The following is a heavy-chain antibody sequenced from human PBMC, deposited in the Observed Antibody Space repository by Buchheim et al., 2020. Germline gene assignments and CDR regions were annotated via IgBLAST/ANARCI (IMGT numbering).Heavy chain of an antibody. D-gene: IGHD3-10*01. J-gene: IGHJ6*02. CDR1: GYSFTNYW. Sequence: EVQLVQSGAEVKKPEESLKISCKGFGYSFTNYWIGWVRQMPGKGLELMGIIYPGDSDTRYGPSFQGQVTISADKSISTPYLQWSSLKASDSAIYYCARRYYGSGQPYGMDVWGQGTT. V-gene: IGHV5-51*03. CDR3: ARRYYGSGQPYGMDV. CDR2: IYPGDSDT.